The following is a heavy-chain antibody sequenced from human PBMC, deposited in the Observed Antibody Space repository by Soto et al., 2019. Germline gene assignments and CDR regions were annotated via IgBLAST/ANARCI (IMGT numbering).Heavy chain of an antibody. Sequence: ASVKVSCKASGYTFTSYYMHWVRQAPGQGLEWMGIINPSGGSTSYAQKFQGRVTMTRDTSTSTVYMELSSLRSEDTAVYYCERDSDCSSTSCYAAPYYGMDVWGQGTTVTVSS. CDR3: ERDSDCSSTSCYAAPYYGMDV. V-gene: IGHV1-46*01. CDR2: INPSGGST. J-gene: IGHJ6*02. CDR1: GYTFTSYY. D-gene: IGHD2-2*01.